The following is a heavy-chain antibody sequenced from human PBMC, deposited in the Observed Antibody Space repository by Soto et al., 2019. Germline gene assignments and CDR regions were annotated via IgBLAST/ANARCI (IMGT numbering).Heavy chain of an antibody. CDR3: ARVGGFGATTIDY. Sequence: LSLTCTVSGGCMSISDYYWRWLRQPPGKGLAWIGYIYYRGSTYYNPSLKSRVTRSVDTSKNQFSLKLSSVTAADTAVYYCARVGGFGATTIDYWGQGTLVTVS. J-gene: IGHJ4*02. CDR1: GGCMSISDYY. V-gene: IGHV4-30-4*01. CDR2: IYYRGST. D-gene: IGHD3-10*01.